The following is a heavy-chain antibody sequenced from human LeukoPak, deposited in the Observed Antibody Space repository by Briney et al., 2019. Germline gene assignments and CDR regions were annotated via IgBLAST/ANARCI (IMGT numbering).Heavy chain of an antibody. CDR1: GFTFSSYW. J-gene: IGHJ4*02. CDR2: INGDGITT. D-gene: IGHD1-26*01. CDR3: ARDGFGGSYSF. V-gene: IGHV3-74*03. Sequence: GGSLRLSCAASGFTFSSYWTHWVRQAPGKGLVWVSRINGDGITTTYADSVKGRFTISRDNAKNTLYLQMNSLRAEDTAVYYCARDGFGGSYSFWGQGTLVTVSS.